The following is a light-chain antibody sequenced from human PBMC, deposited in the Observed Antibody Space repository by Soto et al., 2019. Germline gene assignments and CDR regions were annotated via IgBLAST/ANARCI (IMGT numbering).Light chain of an antibody. Sequence: EIVLTQSPATLSLSPGERATLSCRASQNISIYLAWYQQKPGQAHRLLIYDASNRATGIPARFSGSVSGTDFTLTISGLEHENFALYYCQQRFLGPPTFGPGTKVDIK. CDR1: QNISIY. CDR3: QQRFLGPPT. CDR2: DAS. V-gene: IGKV3-11*01. J-gene: IGKJ3*01.